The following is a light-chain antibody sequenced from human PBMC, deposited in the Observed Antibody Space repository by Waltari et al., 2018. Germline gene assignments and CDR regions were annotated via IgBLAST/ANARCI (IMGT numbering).Light chain of an antibody. J-gene: IGKJ4*01. CDR2: GAS. V-gene: IGKV3-15*01. Sequence: EIVMTQFPATLSVSPGDRATLSCRASQSVYSNLAWYQQKPGQPPRLLIYGASTRATGIPARFSGSGSGTEFTLTISSLQSEDFAIYYCQQYNNWPPPLTFGGGTKLEIK. CDR1: QSVYSN. CDR3: QQYNNWPPPLT.